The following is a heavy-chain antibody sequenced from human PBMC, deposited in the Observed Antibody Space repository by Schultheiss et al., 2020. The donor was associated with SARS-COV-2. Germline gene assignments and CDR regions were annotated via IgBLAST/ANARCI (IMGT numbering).Heavy chain of an antibody. D-gene: IGHD3-16*01. V-gene: IGHV3-11*04. Sequence: GGSLRLSCAASGFTFSDYYMSWIRQAPGKGLEWVSYISSSGSTIYYADSVKGRFTISRDNSKNTLYLQMNSLRAEDTAVYYCARARGETRGYYYYGMDVWGQGTTVTVSS. CDR1: GFTFSDYY. CDR3: ARARGETRGYYYYGMDV. CDR2: ISSSGSTI. J-gene: IGHJ6*02.